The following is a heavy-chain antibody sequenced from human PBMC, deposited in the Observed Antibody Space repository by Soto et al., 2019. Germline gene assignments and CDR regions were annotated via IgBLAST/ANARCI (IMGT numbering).Heavy chain of an antibody. CDR2: IYHSGST. V-gene: IGHV4-4*02. CDR3: ARVRISTSLFVDY. Sequence: SETMSLTCAVSGGSISSSNWWRWVRQPPGKGLEWIGEIYHSGSTNYNPSLKSRVTISVDKSKNQFSLKLSSVTAADTAVYYCARVRISTSLFVDYWGQGTLVTVSS. D-gene: IGHD2-2*01. J-gene: IGHJ4*02. CDR1: GGSISSSNW.